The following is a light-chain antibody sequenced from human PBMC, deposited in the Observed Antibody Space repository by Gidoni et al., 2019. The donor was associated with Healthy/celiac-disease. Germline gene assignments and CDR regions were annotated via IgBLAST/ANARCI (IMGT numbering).Light chain of an antibody. CDR1: ALPKQY. V-gene: IGLV3-25*02. CDR3: QSADSSGIVV. J-gene: IGLJ2*01. CDR2: KDM. Sequence: SYELTQPPSVSVSPGQTARITCSGDALPKQYAYWYQQKPGQAPVLVIYKDMERPSGIPERFSGSSSGTTVTLTISGVQAEDEADYYCQSADSSGIVVFGGGTKLTVL.